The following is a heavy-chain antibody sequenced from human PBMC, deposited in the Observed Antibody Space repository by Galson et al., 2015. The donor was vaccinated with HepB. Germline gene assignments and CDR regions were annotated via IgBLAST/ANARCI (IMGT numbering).Heavy chain of an antibody. V-gene: IGHV1-69*04. CDR2: IIPILGIA. Sequence: SVKVSCKASGGTFSSYAISWVRQAPGQGLEWMGRIIPILGIANYAQKFQGRVTITADKSTSTAYMELSSLRSEDTAVYYCARGVGVTTYNWFDPWGQGTLVTVSS. D-gene: IGHD2-21*02. CDR3: ARGVGVTTYNWFDP. CDR1: GGTFSSYA. J-gene: IGHJ5*02.